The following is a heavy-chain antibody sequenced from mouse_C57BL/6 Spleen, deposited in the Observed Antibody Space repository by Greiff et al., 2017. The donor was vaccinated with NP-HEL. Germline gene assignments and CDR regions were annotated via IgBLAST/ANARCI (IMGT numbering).Heavy chain of an antibody. CDR3: ARRNYDGMDY. CDR1: GYTFTSYW. J-gene: IGHJ4*01. CDR2: IHPNSGST. V-gene: IGHV1-64*01. Sequence: QVQLQQPGAELVKPGASVKLSCKASGYTFTSYWMHWVKQRPGQGLEWIGMIHPNSGSTNYNEKFKSKATLTVDKSSSTAYMQFGGLTSEDCAVYYCARRNYDGMDYWGQGTSVTVAS.